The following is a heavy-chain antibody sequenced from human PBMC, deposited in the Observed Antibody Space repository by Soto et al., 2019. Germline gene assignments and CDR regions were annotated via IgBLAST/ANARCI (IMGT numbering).Heavy chain of an antibody. J-gene: IGHJ4*02. Sequence: QVQLVESGGGVVQPGRSLRLSCAASGFTFSSYGMHWVRQAPGKGLEWVAVISYDGSNKYYADSVKGRFTISRDNSKNTLYLQMNSLRAEDTAVYYCAKDQDIAAAGTPFDYWGQGTLVTVSS. CDR2: ISYDGSNK. V-gene: IGHV3-30*18. D-gene: IGHD6-13*01. CDR1: GFTFSSYG. CDR3: AKDQDIAAAGTPFDY.